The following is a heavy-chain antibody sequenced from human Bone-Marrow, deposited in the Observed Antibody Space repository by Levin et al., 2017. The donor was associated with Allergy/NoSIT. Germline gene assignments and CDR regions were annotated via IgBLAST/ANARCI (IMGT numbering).Heavy chain of an antibody. V-gene: IGHV4-61*08. CDR3: ARGQDSSYYYGMDV. D-gene: IGHD2-15*01. Sequence: SCHVSGGSVSSGDVYWSWIRQTPGKGLEYLGYFYHTGSTNYNPSLESRLTISGDTSTNEFFLKMRSVTAADTAVYYCARGQDSSYYYGMDVWGQGTTVTVSS. CDR1: GGSVSSGDVY. J-gene: IGHJ6*02. CDR2: FYHTGST.